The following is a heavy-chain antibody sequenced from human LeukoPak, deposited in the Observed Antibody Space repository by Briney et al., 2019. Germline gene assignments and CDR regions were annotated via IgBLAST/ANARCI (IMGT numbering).Heavy chain of an antibody. CDR2: ISAYNGNT. V-gene: IGHV1-18*01. J-gene: IGHJ6*03. Sequence: ASVKVSCKASGYTFTSYGISWVRQAPGQGLEWMGWISAYNGNTNYAQKLQGRVTMTTDTSTSTAYMELRSLRSDDTAVYYCARDKNRGSPKSKYYYYYYMDVWGKGTTVTISS. D-gene: IGHD3-10*01. CDR1: GYTFTSYG. CDR3: ARDKNRGSPKSKYYYYYYMDV.